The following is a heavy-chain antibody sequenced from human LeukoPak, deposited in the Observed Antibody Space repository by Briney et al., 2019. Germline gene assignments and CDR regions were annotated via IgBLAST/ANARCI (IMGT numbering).Heavy chain of an antibody. CDR2: ISYDGSNK. CDR1: GFTFSSYG. J-gene: IGHJ4*02. Sequence: PGRSLRLSCAASGFTFSSYGMHWVRQAPGKGLKWVAVISYDGSNKYYADSVKGRFTISRDNSKNTLYLQMNSLRPEDTAVFYCARDSQDGNNTLGVDYWGQGTLVAVSS. V-gene: IGHV3-30*19. CDR3: ARDSQDGNNTLGVDY. D-gene: IGHD5-24*01.